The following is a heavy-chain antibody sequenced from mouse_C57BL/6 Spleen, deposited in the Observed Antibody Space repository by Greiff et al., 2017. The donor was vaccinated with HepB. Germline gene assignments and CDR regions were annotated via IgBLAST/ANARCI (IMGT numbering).Heavy chain of an antibody. CDR1: GYTFTSYW. CDR3: ARHGSSDWYFDV. CDR2: IDPSDSYT. Sequence: QVQLQQPGAELVMPGASVKLSCKASGYTFTSYWMHWVKQRPGQGLEWIGEIDPSDSYTNYNQKFKGKSTLTVDKSSSTAYMQLSSRTSEDSAVYYCARHGSSDWYFDVWGTGTTVTVSS. V-gene: IGHV1-69*01. J-gene: IGHJ1*03. D-gene: IGHD1-1*01.